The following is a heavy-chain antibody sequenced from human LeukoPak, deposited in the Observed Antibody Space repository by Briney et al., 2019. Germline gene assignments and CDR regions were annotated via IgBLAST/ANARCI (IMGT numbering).Heavy chain of an antibody. Sequence: QHGGSQRLSCAAAGVTFSSYWMHWVRQAPGWGLVLVSRIDRDGSSTNYADSVKGRFPVSRDNAKNTLYLQMNSLRAEDTAVYYCAREWGRGYSYDHWGQGTPAIVSS. CDR2: IDRDGSST. J-gene: IGHJ4*02. CDR3: AREWGRGYSYDH. V-gene: IGHV3-74*01. D-gene: IGHD5-18*01. CDR1: GVTFSSYW.